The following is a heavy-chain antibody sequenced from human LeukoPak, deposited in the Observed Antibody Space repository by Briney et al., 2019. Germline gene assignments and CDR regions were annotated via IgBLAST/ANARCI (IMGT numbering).Heavy chain of an antibody. CDR3: ARGGGDCTCPAY. Sequence: GESLRLSCVASGFTFSNYYMSWVRQAPGKGLEWVATIESNGRERYNVDSVRGRFTISRDNAKSPLSLQMNTLGVEDTAVYYCARGGGDCTCPAYWGQGTLVTVSS. CDR1: GFTFSNYY. J-gene: IGHJ4*02. D-gene: IGHD2-21*02. V-gene: IGHV3-7*01. CDR2: IESNGRER.